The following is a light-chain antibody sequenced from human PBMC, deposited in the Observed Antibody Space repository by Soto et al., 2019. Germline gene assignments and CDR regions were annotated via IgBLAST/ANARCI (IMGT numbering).Light chain of an antibody. CDR3: QQYYSHLLT. V-gene: IGKV1-8*01. J-gene: IGKJ5*01. CDR1: QGISSY. CDR2: AAS. Sequence: AIRMTQAPSSLSGSTGDRVTITCVASQGISSYLAWYQQKPGKAPKLLIYAASTLQSGVPSRFSGSGSGTDFTLTISCLQSEDLATYYCQQYYSHLLTFGQGTRLEIK.